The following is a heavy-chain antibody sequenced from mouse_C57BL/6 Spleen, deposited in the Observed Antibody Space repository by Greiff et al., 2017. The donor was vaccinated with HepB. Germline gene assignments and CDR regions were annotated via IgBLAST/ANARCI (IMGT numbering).Heavy chain of an antibody. D-gene: IGHD1-1*01. CDR3: ARDGYGSSDEDY. CDR2: IYPRSGNT. J-gene: IGHJ2*01. V-gene: IGHV1-81*01. CDR1: GYTFTSYG. Sequence: VQLVESGAELARPGASVKLSCKASGYTFTSYGISWVKQRTGQGLEWIGEIYPRSGNTYYNEKFKGKATLTADKSSSTAYMELRSLTSEDSAVYFCARDGYGSSDEDYWGQGTTLTVSS.